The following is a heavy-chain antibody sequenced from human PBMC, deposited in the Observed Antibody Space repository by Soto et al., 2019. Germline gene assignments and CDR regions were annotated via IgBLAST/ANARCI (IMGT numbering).Heavy chain of an antibody. D-gene: IGHD3-3*01. CDR1: GYTFTGQY. CDR2: INPNGGAT. V-gene: IGHV1-2*02. J-gene: IGHJ4*02. Sequence: QVQLVQSGAEVKKPGASVKVSCKASGYTFTGQYMHWLRQAPGQGLEWMGWINPNGGATNYAQNFQGRVTMTRDTSISTAYMELSSLRSDDTAAYYCSREGSEYDESGYYYFDYWGQVTLVTVSS. CDR3: SREGSEYDESGYYYFDY.